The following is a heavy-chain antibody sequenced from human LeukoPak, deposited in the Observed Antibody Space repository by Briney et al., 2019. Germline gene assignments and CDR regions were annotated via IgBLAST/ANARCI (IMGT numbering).Heavy chain of an antibody. V-gene: IGHV5-51*01. CDR3: ARLAFCTNAVCFSNYYYSMDV. CDR1: GYSFTSYW. CDR2: IYPDDSDT. J-gene: IGHJ6*03. Sequence: GESLKISCKGSGYSFTSYWIGWVRQMPGKGLEWMGIIYPDDSDTRYSPSFQGQVTISADKSISTAYLQWSSLKASDTAMYYCARLAFCTNAVCFSNYYYSMDVWGRGTTVTVSS. D-gene: IGHD2-8*01.